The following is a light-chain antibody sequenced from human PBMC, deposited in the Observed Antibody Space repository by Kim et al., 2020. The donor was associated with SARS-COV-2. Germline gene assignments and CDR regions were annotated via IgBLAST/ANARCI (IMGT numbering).Light chain of an antibody. CDR1: SSDI. CDR3: CPYEGTVV. CDR2: EVN. Sequence: QSALTQPASVSGSPGQSITISCTGASSDIVSWYQHHPGEAPKLIIFEVNKRPSQISNRFSGSKSGNTASLTIAGLQAEDEANYYCCPYEGTVVFGGG. J-gene: IGLJ2*01. V-gene: IGLV2-23*02.